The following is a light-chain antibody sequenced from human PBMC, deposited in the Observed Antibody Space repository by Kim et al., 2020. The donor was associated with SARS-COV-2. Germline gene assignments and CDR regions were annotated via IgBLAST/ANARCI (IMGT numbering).Light chain of an antibody. CDR3: AAWDDSLNGVV. V-gene: IGLV1-44*01. CDR1: SSNIGSNA. Sequence: ELTQPPSASGTPGQRVTISCSGSSSNIGSNAVNWYQQLPGTAPKLLIYSDRQRPLGVPDRFSGSKSGTSASLAISGLQSEDEADYFCAAWDDSLNGVVFGGGTQLTVL. CDR2: SDR. J-gene: IGLJ2*01.